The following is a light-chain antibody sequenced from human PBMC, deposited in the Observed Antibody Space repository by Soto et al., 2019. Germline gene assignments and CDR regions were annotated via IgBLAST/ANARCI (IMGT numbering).Light chain of an antibody. V-gene: IGKV3D-15*01. CDR1: QSVCTN. Sequence: VMTQSPATLSVSPWERATLSCRASQSVCTNLAWYQQRPGQAPRLLISDASTRATGIPARFSGSGSGTEFTLIISSLQSEDSAVYYCQQYNNWPRTFGQGTKVDIK. CDR2: DAS. CDR3: QQYNNWPRT. J-gene: IGKJ1*01.